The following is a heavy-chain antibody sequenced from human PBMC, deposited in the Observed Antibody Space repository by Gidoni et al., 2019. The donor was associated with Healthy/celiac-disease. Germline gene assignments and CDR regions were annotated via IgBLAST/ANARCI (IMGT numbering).Heavy chain of an antibody. CDR1: GGSISSSSYY. J-gene: IGHJ5*02. CDR2: IYYSGST. CDR3: ARAHQLWFGEFRHPSWFDP. Sequence: QLQLQESGPGLVKPSETLSLTCTVSGGSISSSSYYWGWIRQPPGKGLEWIGSIYYSGSTYYNPSLKSRVTISVDTSKNQFSLKLSSVTAADTAVYYCARAHQLWFGEFRHPSWFDPWGQGTLVTVSS. D-gene: IGHD3-10*01. V-gene: IGHV4-39*07.